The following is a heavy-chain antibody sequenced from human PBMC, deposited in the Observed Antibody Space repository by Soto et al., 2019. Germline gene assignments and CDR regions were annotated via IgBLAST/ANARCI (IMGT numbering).Heavy chain of an antibody. V-gene: IGHV3-23*01. CDR2: ISGSGGST. CDR1: GFTFSSYA. CDR3: AGAIFMVRGVWPYYYYGMDV. Sequence: GGSLRLSCAASGFTFSSYAMSWVRQAPGKGLEWVSAISGSGGSTYYADSVKGRFTISRDNSKNTLYLQMNSLRAEDTAVYYCAGAIFMVRGVWPYYYYGMDVWGQGTTVTVSS. J-gene: IGHJ6*02. D-gene: IGHD3-10*01.